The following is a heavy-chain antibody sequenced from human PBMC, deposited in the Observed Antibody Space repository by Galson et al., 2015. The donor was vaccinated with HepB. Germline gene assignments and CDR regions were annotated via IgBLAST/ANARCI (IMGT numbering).Heavy chain of an antibody. J-gene: IGHJ4*02. Sequence: SVKVSCMASGYTFTSYYMHWVRQAPGQGLEWMGIINPSGGSTSYAQKFQGRVTMTRDTSTSTVYMELSSLRSEDTAVYYCASGRSLGYYYDYWGQGTLVTVSS. V-gene: IGHV1-46*01. D-gene: IGHD3-22*01. CDR1: GYTFTSYY. CDR3: ASGRSLGYYYDY. CDR2: INPSGGST.